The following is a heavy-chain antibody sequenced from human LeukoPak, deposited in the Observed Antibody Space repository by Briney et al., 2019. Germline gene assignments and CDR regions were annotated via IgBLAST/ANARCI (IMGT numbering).Heavy chain of an antibody. V-gene: IGHV4-59*01. J-gene: IGHJ5*02. D-gene: IGHD3-3*01. CDR2: INCGWSI. Sequence: SETLSPTCTVSGASIRSYYWNWLRQPPGKGLEWIGYINCGWSIHPHPSLNSRATLSRDASNHHFSLKLSSLTAADTAVYYCARGAGVLRFLEWLLYFDPWGQGTLVTVSS. CDR3: ARGAGVLRFLEWLLYFDP. CDR1: GASIRSYY.